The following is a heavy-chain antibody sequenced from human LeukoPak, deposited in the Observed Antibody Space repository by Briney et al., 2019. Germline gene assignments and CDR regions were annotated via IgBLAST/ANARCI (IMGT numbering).Heavy chain of an antibody. V-gene: IGHV3-23*01. CDR1: GFTFSSYA. D-gene: IGHD3-22*01. Sequence: GGSLRLSCAASGFTFSSYAMSWVRQAPGKGLEWVSAISGSGGSTYYADSVKGRFTISRDNSKNTLYLQMNSLRAEDTAVYYCAKGIRRITMIARVVDAFDIWGQGTMVTVSS. J-gene: IGHJ3*02. CDR3: AKGIRRITMIARVVDAFDI. CDR2: ISGSGGST.